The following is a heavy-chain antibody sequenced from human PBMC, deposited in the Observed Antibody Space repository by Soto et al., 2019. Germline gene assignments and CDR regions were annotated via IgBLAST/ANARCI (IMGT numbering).Heavy chain of an antibody. V-gene: IGHV3-30*18. CDR3: AKEGAATHNWLDP. Sequence: VQLVESGGGLVKPGGSLRLSCAASGFTFSTYAMHWVRQAPGKGPEWVAIISHDGSNKYYADSVKGRFTIFRDNSESTLYLQMDSLRAEDTAMYYCAKEGAATHNWLDPWGQGTLVTVSS. CDR1: GFTFSTYA. D-gene: IGHD6-13*01. J-gene: IGHJ5*02. CDR2: ISHDGSNK.